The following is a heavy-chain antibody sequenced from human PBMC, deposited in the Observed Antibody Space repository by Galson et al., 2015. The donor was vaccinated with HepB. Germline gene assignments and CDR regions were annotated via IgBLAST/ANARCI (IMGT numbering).Heavy chain of an antibody. CDR2: ISYDGTSK. V-gene: IGHV3-30*19. J-gene: IGHJ4*02. Sequence: SLRLSCAASGFTFSSYGMHWVRQAPGKGLEWVAVISYDGTSKYYADSVKGRFTISRGNSKNTLHLQMNSLRAEDTALYYCARGADWNSFDYWGQGTLVTVSS. D-gene: IGHD1-1*01. CDR3: ARGADWNSFDY. CDR1: GFTFSSYG.